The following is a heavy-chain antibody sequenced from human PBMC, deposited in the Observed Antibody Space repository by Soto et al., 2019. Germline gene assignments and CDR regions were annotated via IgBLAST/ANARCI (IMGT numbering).Heavy chain of an antibody. V-gene: IGHV3-33*08. Sequence: SLRLSCAASGFTFSSYGMHWVRQAPGKGLERVSVICGSGANTHYADSVKGRFTISRYNSKNSLSLQMNSLSPDDTAVYYCARDIRNGSGYYQTPGGYWGQGTLVTVSS. CDR2: ICGSGANT. D-gene: IGHD3-22*01. CDR3: ARDIRNGSGYYQTPGGY. CDR1: GFTFSSYG. J-gene: IGHJ4*02.